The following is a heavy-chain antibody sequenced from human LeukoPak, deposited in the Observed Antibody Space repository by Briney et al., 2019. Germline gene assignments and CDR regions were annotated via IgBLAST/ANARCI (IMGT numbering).Heavy chain of an antibody. J-gene: IGHJ4*02. CDR3: ARDKTGTWYGAIDF. D-gene: IGHD6-13*01. V-gene: IGHV1-3*01. Sequence: GASVKVSCKASRYTFTNYAIHWVRRAPGQRLEWMGWINAGNGDTDYAQKFQGRVTISRDTSASTAYMELSSLTSADTAVYYCARDKTGTWYGAIDFWGQGALVTVSS. CDR1: RYTFTNYA. CDR2: INAGNGDT.